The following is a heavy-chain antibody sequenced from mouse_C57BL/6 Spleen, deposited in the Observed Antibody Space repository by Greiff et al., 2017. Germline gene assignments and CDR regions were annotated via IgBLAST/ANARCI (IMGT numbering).Heavy chain of an antibody. V-gene: IGHV5-17*01. J-gene: IGHJ4*01. CDR3: ARVATVVARAMDY. Sequence: EVHLVESGGGLVKPGGSLKLSCAASGFTFSDYGMHWVRQAPEKGLEWVAYISRGSSTIYYADTLKGRFTISRDNATNTLFLQMPCLTSEDTAIYYCARVATVVARAMDYWGQGTSVTVSS. CDR1: GFTFSDYG. CDR2: ISRGSSTI. D-gene: IGHD1-1*01.